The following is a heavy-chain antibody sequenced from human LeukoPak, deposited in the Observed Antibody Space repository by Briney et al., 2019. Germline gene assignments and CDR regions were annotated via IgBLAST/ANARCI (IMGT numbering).Heavy chain of an antibody. CDR3: ARVERYRHPFDY. CDR1: GFTFSSYS. D-gene: IGHD2-2*02. V-gene: IGHV3-21*01. CDR2: ISSSSSYI. Sequence: GGSLRLSCAASGFTFSSYSMNWVRQAPGKGLEWVSSISSSSSYIYYADSVKGRFTISRDNAKNSLYLQMNSLRAEDTAVYYCARVERYRHPFDYWGQGTLVTVSS. J-gene: IGHJ4*02.